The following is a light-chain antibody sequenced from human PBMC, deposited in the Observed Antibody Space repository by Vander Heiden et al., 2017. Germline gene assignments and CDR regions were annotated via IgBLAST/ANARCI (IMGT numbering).Light chain of an antibody. J-gene: IGKJ2*01. Sequence: DIVMTQYPDSLAVSLGERATINCKSSQSVFYSSNNNNYLAWYQQKPGQPPKLLIYWASTRESGVPDRFSGSGSGTDFTLTISSLQAEDVAIYYCQHYYTTPYTFGQGTKLEIK. V-gene: IGKV4-1*01. CDR3: QHYYTTPYT. CDR1: QSVFYSSNNNNY. CDR2: WAS.